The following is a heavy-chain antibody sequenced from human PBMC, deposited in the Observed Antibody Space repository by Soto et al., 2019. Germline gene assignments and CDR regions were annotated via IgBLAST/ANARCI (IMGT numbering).Heavy chain of an antibody. CDR3: AKAGGAAGTVDYFDY. V-gene: IGHV3-23*01. CDR2: ISGSAGST. D-gene: IGHD6-13*01. Sequence: GGSLRLSCAASGFTFSNYAINWVRQSPGKGLEWVSVISGSAGSTYYADSVKGRFTITRDNSKNTLYLQMNSLRAEDTAVYYCAKAGGAAGTVDYFDYWGQGTLVTVS. J-gene: IGHJ4*02. CDR1: GFTFSNYA.